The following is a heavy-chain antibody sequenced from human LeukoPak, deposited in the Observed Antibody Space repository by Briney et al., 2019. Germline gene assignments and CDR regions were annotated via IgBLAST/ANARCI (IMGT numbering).Heavy chain of an antibody. V-gene: IGHV4-59*11. CDR1: GGSIRSHY. CDR2: NYDSGST. CDR3: AREQGPVAARLNYYYYYMDV. J-gene: IGHJ6*03. Sequence: SETLSLTCTVSGGSIRSHYWNWIRQPPGKGLEWIGYNYDSGSTTSNPSLSSRVAISVDTSKNQFSLRLTSVTAADTAVYYCAREQGPVAARLNYYYYYMDVWGEGTTVTVSS. D-gene: IGHD6-6*01.